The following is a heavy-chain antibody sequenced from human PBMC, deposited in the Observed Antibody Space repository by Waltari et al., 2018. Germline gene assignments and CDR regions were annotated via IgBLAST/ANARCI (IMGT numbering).Heavy chain of an antibody. J-gene: IGHJ3*02. CDR1: GGSISSSSYC. CDR2: IYYRWTT. D-gene: IGHD3-22*01. Sequence: QLQLQESGPGLVKPSETLSLTCTVSGGSISSSSYCWGWIRQPPGTGLEWIGSIYYRWTTYHNTSLKNRATISGDTSTYQFSLEVSSVTAADTAVYYCARHSSFGDYDSSGYYDAFDIWGQGTMVTVSS. CDR3: ARHSSFGDYDSSGYYDAFDI. V-gene: IGHV4-39*01.